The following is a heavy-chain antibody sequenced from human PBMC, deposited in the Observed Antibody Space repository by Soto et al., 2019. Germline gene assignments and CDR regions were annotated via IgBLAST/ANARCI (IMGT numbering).Heavy chain of an antibody. CDR2: IYPGDSDT. CDR1: GYSFTSYW. V-gene: IGHV5-51*01. Sequence: GESLKISCKGSGYSFTSYWIGWVRQMPGKGLECMGIIYPGDSDTRYSPSFQGQVTISADKSITTAYLQWSSLKASDTAMYYCARGYCSGGSCYRTGFDPWGQGTLVTVSS. D-gene: IGHD2-15*01. J-gene: IGHJ5*02. CDR3: ARGYCSGGSCYRTGFDP.